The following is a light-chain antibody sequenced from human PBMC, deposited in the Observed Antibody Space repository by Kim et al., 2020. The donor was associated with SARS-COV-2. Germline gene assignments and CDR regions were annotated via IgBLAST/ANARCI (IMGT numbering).Light chain of an antibody. J-gene: IGKJ2*01. Sequence: DIVLTQSPATLSLSPGQTATLSCRASQSVSSSLAWYQYKPGQTPRLLIYDASSRATGIPARFSGSGSGTDFTLTISGLEPEDFAIYYCQQRSNWPGYSFGQGTKLEI. CDR3: QQRSNWPGYS. V-gene: IGKV3-11*01. CDR2: DAS. CDR1: QSVSSS.